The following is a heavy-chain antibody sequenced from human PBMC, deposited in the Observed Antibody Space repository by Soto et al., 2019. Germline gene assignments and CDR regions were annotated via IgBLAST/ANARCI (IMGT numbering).Heavy chain of an antibody. CDR2: TSDSGHYI. Sequence: PGGSLRLSCAASGFTFSIYSMNWVRQAPGKGLEWVASTSDSGHYIYYGDSVKGRFTISRDNAKNSLYLQMNSLRVEDTAMYYCARVRSGGSGYFDYWGQGALVTVSS. J-gene: IGHJ4*02. CDR3: ARVRSGGSGYFDY. D-gene: IGHD2-15*01. CDR1: GFTFSIYS. V-gene: IGHV3-21*01.